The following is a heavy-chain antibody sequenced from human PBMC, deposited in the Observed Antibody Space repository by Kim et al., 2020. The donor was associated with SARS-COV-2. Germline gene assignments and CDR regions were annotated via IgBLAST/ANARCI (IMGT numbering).Heavy chain of an antibody. V-gene: IGHV3-9*01. CDR2: FSLDSNRI. D-gene: IGHD2-8*02. CDR1: GFTFNRYA. Sequence: GGSLRLSCIVSGFTFNRYAMHWVRQAPGKGLEWVGGFSLDSNRIDYADSVKGRFTISRDFAKNSLYLQMNSLRVDDAALYYCGNDLVPGGLDVWGQGTTV. CDR3: GNDLVPGGLDV. J-gene: IGHJ6*02.